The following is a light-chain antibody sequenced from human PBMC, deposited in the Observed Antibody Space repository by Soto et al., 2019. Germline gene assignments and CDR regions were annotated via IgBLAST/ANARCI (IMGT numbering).Light chain of an antibody. Sequence: DIQMTQSPSPLSATAGDRVTITCRASQSISSWLAWYQHKPGKAPKLLIYDASNLDSGVPSRFSGSGSGTDFTLTISGLEPEDVAVYYCQHFGNSLWTFGQGTKVDIK. CDR3: QHFGNSLWT. J-gene: IGKJ1*01. CDR2: DAS. CDR1: QSISSW. V-gene: IGKV1-5*01.